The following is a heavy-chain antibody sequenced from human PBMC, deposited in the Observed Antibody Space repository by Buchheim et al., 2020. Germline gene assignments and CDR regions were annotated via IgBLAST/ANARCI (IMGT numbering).Heavy chain of an antibody. Sequence: EVQLLESGGGLVQPGGSLRLSCAASGFTFSSYAMSWVRQAPGKGLEWVSAISGSGGSTYYADSVKGRFTISRDNSKNTLYLQMNSLRAEDTAVYYCAKDPSSGWYWGYYYGMDVWGQGTT. V-gene: IGHV3-23*01. CDR1: GFTFSSYA. J-gene: IGHJ6*02. CDR2: ISGSGGST. D-gene: IGHD6-19*01. CDR3: AKDPSSGWYWGYYYGMDV.